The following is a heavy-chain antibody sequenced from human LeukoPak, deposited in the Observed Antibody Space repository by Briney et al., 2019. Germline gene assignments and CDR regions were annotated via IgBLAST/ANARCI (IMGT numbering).Heavy chain of an antibody. Sequence: PSETLSLTWTVSGGSISSSSYYWGWIRQPPGKGLEWIGRIYYSGSTYYNPSLKSRVTISVDTSKNQFSLKLSSVTAADTAVYYCARLRSGWYGFSYYFDYWGQGTLVTVSS. J-gene: IGHJ4*02. CDR1: GGSISSSSYY. CDR2: IYYSGST. CDR3: ARLRSGWYGFSYYFDY. D-gene: IGHD6-19*01. V-gene: IGHV4-39*01.